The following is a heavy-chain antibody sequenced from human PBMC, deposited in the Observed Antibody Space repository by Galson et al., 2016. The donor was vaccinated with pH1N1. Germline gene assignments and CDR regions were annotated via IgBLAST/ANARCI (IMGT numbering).Heavy chain of an antibody. J-gene: IGHJ4*02. CDR3: ARQWFGELLYYYKQGMDV. Sequence: SGYTFTGSYLPWVRQAPGQGLEWMGSINPKNGDTSYAEKFQGRVTMTSDTSITTGYMELRRLRSDDTALYYCARQWFGELLYYYKQGMDVWGQGTLVTVSS. D-gene: IGHD3-10*01. V-gene: IGHV1-2*02. CDR2: INPKNGDT. CDR1: GYTFTGSY.